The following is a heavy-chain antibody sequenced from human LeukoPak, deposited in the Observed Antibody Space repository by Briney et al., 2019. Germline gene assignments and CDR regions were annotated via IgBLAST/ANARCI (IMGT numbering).Heavy chain of an antibody. CDR1: GFTFSSYG. Sequence: HPGRSLRLSCAASGFTFSSYGIHWVRQAPGKGLEWVAVIWYDGSKKYYADSVKGRFTISRDDSKNTLYLQMNSLRAEDTAVYYCAKDRNPYYDISFYHYGMDVWGQGTTVTVSS. D-gene: IGHD3-9*01. CDR3: AKDRNPYYDISFYHYGMDV. J-gene: IGHJ6*02. V-gene: IGHV3-33*06. CDR2: IWYDGSKK.